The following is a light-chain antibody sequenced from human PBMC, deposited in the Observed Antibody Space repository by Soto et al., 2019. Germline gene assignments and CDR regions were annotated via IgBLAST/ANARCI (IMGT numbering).Light chain of an antibody. J-gene: IGKJ3*01. CDR1: QSVSSY. Sequence: IVLTQSPATLSLSPGERATLSCRASQSVSSYLAWYQQKPGQAPRLLIYDASNRATGIPARFSGSGSGTDFTLTISSLEPEDFAVYYCQQRSNWPPGFGPGTKVDI. V-gene: IGKV3-11*01. CDR3: QQRSNWPPG. CDR2: DAS.